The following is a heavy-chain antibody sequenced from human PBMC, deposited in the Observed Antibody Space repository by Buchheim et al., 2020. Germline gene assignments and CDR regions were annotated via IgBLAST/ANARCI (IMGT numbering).Heavy chain of an antibody. V-gene: IGHV4-34*01. D-gene: IGHD5-12*01. J-gene: IGHJ4*02. CDR2: INHSGST. Sequence: QVQLQQWGAGPLRPSETLSLSCAVYGGSFSGYYWTWIRQSPGKGLEWIGEINHSGSTNYNSSLKSRVTISVDTSKSQFSLKLTSVTAADTAIYYCARRYSYWVWVADWGPGAL. CDR3: ARRYSYWVWVAD. CDR1: GGSFSGYY.